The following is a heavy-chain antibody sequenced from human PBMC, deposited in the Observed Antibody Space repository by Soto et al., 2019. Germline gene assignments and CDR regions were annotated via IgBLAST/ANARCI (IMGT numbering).Heavy chain of an antibody. J-gene: IGHJ3*02. CDR2: IYHSGST. D-gene: IGHD2-15*01. V-gene: IGHV4-4*02. CDR3: ARAVGEYCSGRSRYPGAFDI. CDR1: GGSISSSNW. Sequence: PSETLSHTYAVSGGSISSSNWWSWVRQPPGKGLEWSGEIYHSGSTNYNPSLKSRVTISVDKSKNQFSLKLSSVTAADTAGYYYARAVGEYCSGRSRYPGAFDIWGQGTMVTVSS.